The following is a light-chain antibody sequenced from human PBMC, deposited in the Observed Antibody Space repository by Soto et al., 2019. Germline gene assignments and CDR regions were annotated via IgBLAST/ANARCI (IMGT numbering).Light chain of an antibody. CDR3: QQYGSSPYT. Sequence: EIVLTQSPGTLSLSPGERATLSCRASQSVSDSSLAWYHQKPGQAPRLLIYGASRRATGIPDTFSGSGSGTDFTLTISRLEPEDFAVYYCQQYGSSPYTFGLGTKLEIK. J-gene: IGKJ2*01. V-gene: IGKV3-20*01. CDR1: QSVSDSS. CDR2: GAS.